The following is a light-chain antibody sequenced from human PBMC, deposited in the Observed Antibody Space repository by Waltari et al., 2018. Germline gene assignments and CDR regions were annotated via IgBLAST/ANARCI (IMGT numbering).Light chain of an antibody. CDR2: WAS. CDR3: QQYYSTPS. CDR1: QSVLYSSNNKKY. Sequence: DIVMTQSPDSLAVSLGERATINCKSSQSVLYSSNNKKYLAWYQQKPGQPPKLLIYWASTRESGVPDLFSGSGSGTDFTLTISSLQAEDVAVYYCQQYYSTPSFGQGTKLEIK. J-gene: IGKJ2*01. V-gene: IGKV4-1*01.